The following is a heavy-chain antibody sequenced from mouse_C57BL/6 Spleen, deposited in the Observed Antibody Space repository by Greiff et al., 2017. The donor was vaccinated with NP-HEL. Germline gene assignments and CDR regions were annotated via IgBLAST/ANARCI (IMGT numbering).Heavy chain of an antibody. D-gene: IGHD4-1*01. Sequence: VQLQQSGPGLVAPSQSLSITCTVSGFSLTSYGVHWVRQPPGKGLEWLVVIWSDGSTTYNSALKSRLSISKDNSKSQVFLKMNSLQTDDTAMYYCARHPLTGGAMDYWGQGTSVTVSS. V-gene: IGHV2-6-1*01. CDR2: IWSDGST. J-gene: IGHJ4*01. CDR1: GFSLTSYG. CDR3: ARHPLTGGAMDY.